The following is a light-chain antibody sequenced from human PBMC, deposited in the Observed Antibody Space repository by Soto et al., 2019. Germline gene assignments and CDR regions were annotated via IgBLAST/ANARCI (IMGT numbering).Light chain of an antibody. V-gene: IGLV1-51*01. CDR1: SSNIGGNS. CDR3: SSYSTTNILV. J-gene: IGLJ1*01. CDR2: DVN. Sequence: QSVLTQPPSVSAAPGQKVTISCSGSSSNIGGNSVSWYQQLPGTAPKLLIYDVNNRPSGVSNHFSGSKSGNTASLVISGLQANDEDDYYCSSYSTTNILVFGSGTKV.